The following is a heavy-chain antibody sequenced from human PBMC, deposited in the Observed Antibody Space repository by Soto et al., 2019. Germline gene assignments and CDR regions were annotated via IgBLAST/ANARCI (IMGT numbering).Heavy chain of an antibody. J-gene: IGHJ6*02. CDR3: ASSVRPTRNYYYGMDV. Sequence: EVQLVESGGGLVQPGGSLRLSCAASGFTFSSYWMSWVRQAPGKGLEWVANIKQDGSEKYYVDSVKGRFTISRDNAKNSLYLQMNSLRAEDTAVYYCASSVRPTRNYYYGMDVWGQGTTVTVSS. CDR2: IKQDGSEK. V-gene: IGHV3-7*01. CDR1: GFTFSSYW. D-gene: IGHD1-1*01.